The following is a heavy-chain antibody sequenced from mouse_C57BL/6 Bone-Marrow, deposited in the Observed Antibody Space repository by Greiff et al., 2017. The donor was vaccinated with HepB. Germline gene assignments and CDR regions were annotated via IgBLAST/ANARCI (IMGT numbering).Heavy chain of an antibody. V-gene: IGHV10-1*01. Sequence: EVHLVESGGGLVQPKGSLKLSCAASGFSFNTYAMNWVRQAPGKGLEWVARIRSKSNNYATYYADSVKDRFTISRDDSESMLYLQMNILKTEDSAMYYCVRQNAIYDGYYGYFDVWGTGTTVTVSS. CDR2: IRSKSNNYAT. CDR1: GFSFNTYA. D-gene: IGHD2-3*01. CDR3: VRQNAIYDGYYGYFDV. J-gene: IGHJ1*03.